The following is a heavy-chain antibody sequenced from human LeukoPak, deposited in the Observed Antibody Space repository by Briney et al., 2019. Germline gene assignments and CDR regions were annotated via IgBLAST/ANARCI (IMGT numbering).Heavy chain of an antibody. Sequence: SETLSLTCTVSGGSMRNYYWSWIRQPPGKGLEWIGYTYDSGSSSYNPSLRSRVSISIDTSKNQFSLNLSSVTAADTAVYYCARGWASSWYYFDFWGQGTLVTVSS. V-gene: IGHV4-59*01. D-gene: IGHD2-2*01. CDR3: ARGWASSWYYFDF. CDR2: TYDSGSS. CDR1: GGSMRNYY. J-gene: IGHJ4*02.